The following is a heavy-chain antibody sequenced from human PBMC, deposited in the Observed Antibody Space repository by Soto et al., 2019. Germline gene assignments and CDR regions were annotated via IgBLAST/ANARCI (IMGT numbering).Heavy chain of an antibody. CDR2: INPNSGGT. J-gene: IGHJ6*02. D-gene: IGHD6-6*01. Sequence: ASVKVSCKASGYTFTGYYMHRVRQAPGQGLEWMGWINPNSGGTNYAQKFQGRVTMTRDTSISTAYMELSRLRSDDTAVYYCARSGPHYSSSWVFYYYGMDVWGQGTTVTVSS. CDR1: GYTFTGYY. V-gene: IGHV1-2*02. CDR3: ARSGPHYSSSWVFYYYGMDV.